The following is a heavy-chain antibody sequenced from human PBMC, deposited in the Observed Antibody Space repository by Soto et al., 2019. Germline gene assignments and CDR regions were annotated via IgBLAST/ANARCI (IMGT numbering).Heavy chain of an antibody. D-gene: IGHD6-13*01. CDR3: ARCLKYSSHDY. V-gene: IGHV4-59*01. CDR2: IYSSGST. Sequence: SETLSLTCTVSGGSINYYYWSWIRQPPGKGLEWIGYIYSSGSTNYNPSLKSRVTIPVDTSKNQFSLRLSSVTAADTAVYYCARCLKYSSHDYWGQGTLVTVSS. CDR1: GGSINYYY. J-gene: IGHJ4*02.